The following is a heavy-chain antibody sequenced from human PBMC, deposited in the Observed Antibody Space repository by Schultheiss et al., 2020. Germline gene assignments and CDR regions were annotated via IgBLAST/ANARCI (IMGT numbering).Heavy chain of an antibody. CDR3: ARKSGTHFYFDY. D-gene: IGHD1-1*01. CDR1: GGSISSGTHY. Sequence: SETLSLTCTVSGGSISSGTHYWSWIRQHPGKGLEWIGYVDYSGGTYYNPSLKSRVAMSVDTSKNHFSLKLSSVTAADTAVYYCARKSGTHFYFDYWGQGTLVTVSS. CDR2: VDYSGGT. J-gene: IGHJ4*02. V-gene: IGHV4-31*03.